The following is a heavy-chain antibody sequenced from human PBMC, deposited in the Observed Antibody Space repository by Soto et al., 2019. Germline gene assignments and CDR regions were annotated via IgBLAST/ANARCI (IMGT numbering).Heavy chain of an antibody. CDR1: GFTFSSYG. CDR3: AKDLNIVATIRDY. Sequence: QVQLVESGGGVDQPGRSLRLSCAASGFTFSSYGMHWVRQAPGKGMEWVAVISYDGSNKYYADSVKGRFTISRDNSKNTLYLQMNSLRAEDTAVYYCAKDLNIVATIRDYWGQGTLVTVSS. CDR2: ISYDGSNK. V-gene: IGHV3-30*18. D-gene: IGHD5-12*01. J-gene: IGHJ4*02.